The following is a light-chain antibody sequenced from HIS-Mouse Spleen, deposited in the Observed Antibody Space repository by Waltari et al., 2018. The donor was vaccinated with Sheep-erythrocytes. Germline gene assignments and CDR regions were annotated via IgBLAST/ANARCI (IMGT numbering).Light chain of an antibody. V-gene: IGLV3-25*03. CDR3: QSADSSGTYPV. CDR1: ALPKQY. J-gene: IGLJ2*01. Sequence: SYELTQPPSVSVSPGQTARITCSGDALPKQYAYWYQQKPGQAPVRVIYKDSERPTGIPERFYGSSSGATVTLTISGVQAEDEADYYCQSADSSGTYPVFGGGTKLTVL. CDR2: KDS.